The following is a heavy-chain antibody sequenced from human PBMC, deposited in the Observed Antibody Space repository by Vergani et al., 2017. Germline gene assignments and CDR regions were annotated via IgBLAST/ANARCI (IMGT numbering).Heavy chain of an antibody. CDR3: ARTPLRWLQFGNYFDY. Sequence: EVQLLESGGGLVQPGGSLRLSCAASGFTFSSYAMSWVRQAPGKGLEWVSAISGIGGSTYYADSVKGRFTISRDNSKNTLYLQMNSLRAEDTAVYYCARTPLRWLQFGNYFDYWGQGTLVTVSS. CDR2: ISGIGGST. J-gene: IGHJ4*02. D-gene: IGHD5-24*01. CDR1: GFTFSSYA. V-gene: IGHV3-23*01.